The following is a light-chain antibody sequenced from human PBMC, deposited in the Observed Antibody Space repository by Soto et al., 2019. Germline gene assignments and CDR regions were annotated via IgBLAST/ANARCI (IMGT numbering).Light chain of an antibody. J-gene: IGKJ5*01. CDR1: QDISSA. Sequence: AIQLTQSPSSLSASVGDRVSITCRASQDISSALAWYQHKPGKPPKILIYDASSLQSVVPSRFSGSESGTEFTLTISSLQPEDFATYYSQQLKSYHVTVGQVTRLKIK. CDR2: DAS. V-gene: IGKV1-13*02. CDR3: QQLKSYHVT.